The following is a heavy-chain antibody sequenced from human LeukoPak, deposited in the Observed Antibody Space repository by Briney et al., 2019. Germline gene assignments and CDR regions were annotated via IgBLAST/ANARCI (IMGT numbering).Heavy chain of an antibody. J-gene: IGHJ4*02. CDR1: GFTFSSYA. CDR3: AKWAGYSSGWYEGMSY. CDR2: ISGGGGST. V-gene: IGHV3-23*01. D-gene: IGHD6-19*01. Sequence: PGGSLRLSCAASGFTFSSYAMNWVRQAPGKGLECVSGISGGGGSTYYADSVEGRFTISRDNSKNTLYLQMNSLRAEDTAVYYCAKWAGYSSGWYEGMSYWGQGTLVTVSS.